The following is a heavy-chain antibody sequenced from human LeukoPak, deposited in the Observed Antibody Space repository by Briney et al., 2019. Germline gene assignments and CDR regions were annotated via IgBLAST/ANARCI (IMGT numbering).Heavy chain of an antibody. J-gene: IGHJ4*02. V-gene: IGHV4-39*01. CDR2: IYYTGGT. CDR1: GGSITDSSYY. Sequence: PSETLSLTCSVSGGSITDSSYYWGWIRQPPEKGLEWIGSIYYTGGTSYSPSLKSRVTISVDTSNNQFSLKLSSVTAADTAVYYCARHGGTRITLVQVYYFDYWGQGSLVTVSS. CDR3: ARHGGTRITLVQVYYFDY. D-gene: IGHD4-11*01.